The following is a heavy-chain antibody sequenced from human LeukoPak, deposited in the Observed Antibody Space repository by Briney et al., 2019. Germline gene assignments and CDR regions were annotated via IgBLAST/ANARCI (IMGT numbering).Heavy chain of an antibody. CDR1: GGSISSYY. D-gene: IGHD6-13*01. Sequence: SSETLSLTCTVPGGSISSYYWSWIRQPPGKGLEWIGYIYYSGSTNYNPSLKSRVTISVDTSKNQFSLKLSSVTAADTAVYYCVRAPLIAAAGKDYYYYYGMDVWGQGTTVTVSS. CDR2: IYYSGST. V-gene: IGHV4-59*01. CDR3: VRAPLIAAAGKDYYYYYGMDV. J-gene: IGHJ6*02.